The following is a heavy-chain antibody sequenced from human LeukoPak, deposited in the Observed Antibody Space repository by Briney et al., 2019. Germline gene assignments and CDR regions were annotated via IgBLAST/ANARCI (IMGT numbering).Heavy chain of an antibody. CDR2: IRYDESNK. CDR1: GFTFSTYG. V-gene: IGHV3-30*02. D-gene: IGHD3-22*01. J-gene: IGHJ4*02. CDR3: ASRRVVSPYCFDY. Sequence: PGGSLRLSCAASGFTFSTYGMHWVRQAPGKGLEWVALIRYDESNKYYADSVKGRFTISRDSSKSTLYLQMNSLRAEDTAVYYCASRRVVSPYCFDYWGQGTLVTVSS.